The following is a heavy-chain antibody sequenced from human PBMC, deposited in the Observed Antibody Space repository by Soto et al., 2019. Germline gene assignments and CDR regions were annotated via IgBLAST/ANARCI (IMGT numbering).Heavy chain of an antibody. Sequence: PGGSLRLSCAASGFTFSSYAMHWVRQAPGKGLEWVAVISYDGSNKYYADSVKGRFTISRDNSKNTLYLQMNSLRAEDTAVYYCARVSTSHSTTSDYWGQGPLVTVSS. D-gene: IGHD2-2*01. CDR1: GFTFSSYA. CDR3: ARVSTSHSTTSDY. J-gene: IGHJ4*02. V-gene: IGHV3-30-3*01. CDR2: ISYDGSNK.